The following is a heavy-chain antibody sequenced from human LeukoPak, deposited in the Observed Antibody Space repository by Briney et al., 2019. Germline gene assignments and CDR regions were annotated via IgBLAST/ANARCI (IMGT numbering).Heavy chain of an antibody. CDR3: VRDQGFLAY. D-gene: IGHD3-3*01. CDR1: GGPINSYY. Sequence: SETLSLTCTVSGGPINSYYWGWIRQPAGKGLEWISRIYTSGSTNYNPSLKSRVTMSVDTSKNQFSLNLTSVTAADTAVYYCVRDQGFLAYWGQGTLVTVSS. J-gene: IGHJ4*02. CDR2: IYTSGST. V-gene: IGHV4-4*07.